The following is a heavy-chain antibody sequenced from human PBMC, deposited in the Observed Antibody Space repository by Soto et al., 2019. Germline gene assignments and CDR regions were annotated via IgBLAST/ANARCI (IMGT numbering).Heavy chain of an antibody. Sequence: GGSLRLSCAASGFTFSSYAMSWVRQAPGKGLEWVSAISGSGGSTYYADSVKGRFTISRDNSKNTLYLQMNSLRAEDTAVYYCAKDPVPYGDYRTSFDYWGQGTLVTVSS. CDR1: GFTFSSYA. CDR3: AKDPVPYGDYRTSFDY. V-gene: IGHV3-23*01. J-gene: IGHJ4*02. D-gene: IGHD4-17*01. CDR2: ISGSGGST.